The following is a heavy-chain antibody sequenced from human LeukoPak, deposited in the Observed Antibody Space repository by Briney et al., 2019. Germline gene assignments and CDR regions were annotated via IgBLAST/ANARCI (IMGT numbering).Heavy chain of an antibody. CDR2: INPSGGST. J-gene: IGHJ3*02. CDR1: GYTFTSYY. V-gene: IGHV1-46*01. CDR3: ARDLFTRKTLGNWDSRAFHI. D-gene: IGHD1-14*01. Sequence: ASVKVSCKASGYTFTSYYMHWVRQAPGQGLEWMGVINPSGGSTIYAQKFQGRVTLTRDMSTRTVDMELSSLRYEDTAVYYCARDLFTRKTLGNWDSRAFHIWGQGTMVTVSS.